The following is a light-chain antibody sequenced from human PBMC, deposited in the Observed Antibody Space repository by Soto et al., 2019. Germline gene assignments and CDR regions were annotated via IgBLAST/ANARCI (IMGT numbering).Light chain of an antibody. CDR2: EVS. V-gene: IGLV2-14*01. Sequence: QSALTQAACVSGSPGQSITISCTGTSSDVGGYNYVSWYQQHPGKAPKLMIYEVSNRPSGVSNRFSGSKSGNTASLTISGLQAEDEADYYCSSYTITRTLVSVFGTGTKANVL. CDR1: SSDVGGYNY. CDR3: SSYTITRTLVSV. J-gene: IGLJ1*01.